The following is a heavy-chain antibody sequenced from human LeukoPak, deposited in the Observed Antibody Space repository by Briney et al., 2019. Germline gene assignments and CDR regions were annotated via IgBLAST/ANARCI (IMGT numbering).Heavy chain of an antibody. J-gene: IGHJ3*02. V-gene: IGHV3-21*01. Sequence: PGGSLRLSCAASGFTFSSYSMNWVRPAPGKGLEWVSSISSSSYIYYADSVKGRFTISRDDAKNSLYLQMNSLRAEDTAVYYCASAADDAFDIWGQGTMVTVSS. CDR3: ASAADDAFDI. CDR1: GFTFSSYS. CDR2: ISSSSYI. D-gene: IGHD6-13*01.